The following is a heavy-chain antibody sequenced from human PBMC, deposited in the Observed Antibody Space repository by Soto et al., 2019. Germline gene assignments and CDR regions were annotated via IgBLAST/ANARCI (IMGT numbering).Heavy chain of an antibody. CDR1: GYSFTSDW. CDR2: IYPGDSDT. Sequence: RGESLKISCKGSGYSFTSDWIAWVRQMPGKGLEYMGIIYPGDSDTRYSPSFQGQVTIPADKSTSTAYIQWSSLKASDTAIYYCARRATYYHYFDFWGQGTLVTVSS. CDR3: ARRATYYHYFDF. J-gene: IGHJ4*02. V-gene: IGHV5-51*01. D-gene: IGHD3-16*01.